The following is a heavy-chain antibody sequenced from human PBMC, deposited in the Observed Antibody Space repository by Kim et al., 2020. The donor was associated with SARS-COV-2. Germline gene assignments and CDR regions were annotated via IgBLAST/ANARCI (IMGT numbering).Heavy chain of an antibody. CDR1: GFTFSSYS. Sequence: GGSLRLSCAASGFTFSSYSMNWVRQAPGKGLEWVSSISSSSSYIYYADSVKGRFTISRDNAKNSLYLQMNSLRAEDTAVYYCARDYDFWSGGDYYYGMDVWGQGTTVTVSS. J-gene: IGHJ6*02. CDR3: ARDYDFWSGGDYYYGMDV. V-gene: IGHV3-21*01. D-gene: IGHD3-3*01. CDR2: ISSSSSYI.